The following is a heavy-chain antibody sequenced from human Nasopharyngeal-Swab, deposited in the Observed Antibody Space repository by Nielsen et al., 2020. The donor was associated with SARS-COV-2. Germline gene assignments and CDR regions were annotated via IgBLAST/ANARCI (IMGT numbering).Heavy chain of an antibody. V-gene: IGHV2-70*01. CDR1: GFSLSTSGMC. Sequence: SGPTLVQPTQTLTLTCTFSGFSLSTSGMCVSWIRQPPGKALEWLALIDWDDDEYYSTSLKTRLTISKDTSKNQVVLTMTNMDPVDTATYYCARIPGYSSGWYSGGMDVWGQGTTVTVSS. D-gene: IGHD6-19*01. CDR3: ARIPGYSSGWYSGGMDV. J-gene: IGHJ6*02. CDR2: IDWDDDE.